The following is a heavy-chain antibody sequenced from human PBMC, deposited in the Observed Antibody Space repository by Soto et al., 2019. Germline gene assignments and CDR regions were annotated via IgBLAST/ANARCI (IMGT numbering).Heavy chain of an antibody. CDR1: GGTFSSYA. CDR2: IIPIFGTA. J-gene: IGHJ6*02. Sequence: ASVKVSCKASGGTFSSYAISWVRQAPGQGLEWMGGIIPIFGTANYAQKFQGRVTITADESTSTAYMELSSLRSEDTAVYYCARIHLPWILGVVPRQNYYYYGMDVWGQGTTVTVSS. CDR3: ARIHLPWILGVVPRQNYYYYGMDV. D-gene: IGHD3-3*01. V-gene: IGHV1-69*13.